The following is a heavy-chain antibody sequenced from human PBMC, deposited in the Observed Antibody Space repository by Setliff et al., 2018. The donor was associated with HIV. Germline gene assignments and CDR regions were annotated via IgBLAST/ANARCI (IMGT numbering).Heavy chain of an antibody. J-gene: IGHJ6*03. Sequence: SETLSLTCAVYGGSFCGYYWSWIRQPPGKGLEWIGEINHSGSTNYNPSLKSRVTISVDTSKNQFSLKLSSVTAADTAVYYCATASSSSWFTYYYYMDVWGKGTTVTVSS. CDR3: ATASSSSWFTYYYYMDV. CDR1: GGSFCGYY. D-gene: IGHD6-13*01. V-gene: IGHV4-34*01. CDR2: INHSGST.